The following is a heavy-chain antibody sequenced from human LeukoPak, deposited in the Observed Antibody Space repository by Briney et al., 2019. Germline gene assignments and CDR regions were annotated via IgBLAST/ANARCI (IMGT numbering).Heavy chain of an antibody. Sequence: PSETLSLTCTVSGGSISSSDYYWGWIRQAPGKGLEWVSYISSSGSTIYYADSVKGRFTISRDNAKNSLYLQMNSLRAEDTAVYYCARDRYYYRSGKRGYFDYWGQGTLVTVSS. CDR2: ISSSGSTI. CDR3: ARDRYYYRSGKRGYFDY. V-gene: IGHV3-11*01. D-gene: IGHD3-10*01. CDR1: GGSISSSDYY. J-gene: IGHJ4*02.